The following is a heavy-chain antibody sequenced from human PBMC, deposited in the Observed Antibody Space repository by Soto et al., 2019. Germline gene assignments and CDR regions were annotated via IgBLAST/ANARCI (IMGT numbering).Heavy chain of an antibody. V-gene: IGHV5-51*01. CDR3: ARSAVVNAFDI. J-gene: IGHJ3*02. CDR1: GYSFISYW. Sequence: PGESLKISCKGTGYSFISYWIGWVRQMPGKGLEWMGIIYPADSDIRYSPSFQGQVTISADKSISTAYLQWSSLKASDTAMYYCARSAVVNAFDIWGQGTMVTVSS. CDR2: IYPADSDI. D-gene: IGHD2-15*01.